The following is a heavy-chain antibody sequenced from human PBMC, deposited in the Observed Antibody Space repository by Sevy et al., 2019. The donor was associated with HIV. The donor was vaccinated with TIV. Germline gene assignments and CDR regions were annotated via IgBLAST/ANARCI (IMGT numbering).Heavy chain of an antibody. V-gene: IGHV3-53*01. CDR3: AVVAEGY. CDR1: GFTVSSNY. D-gene: IGHD6-13*01. CDR2: IYSGDSI. Sequence: GGSLRLSCAASGFTVSSNYMSWVRQAPGKGLEWVSVIYSGDSISYADSVKGRFTISRDNPKNTLYLQMNSLRAEDTAVYYCAVVAEGYWGQGTLVTVSS. J-gene: IGHJ4*02.